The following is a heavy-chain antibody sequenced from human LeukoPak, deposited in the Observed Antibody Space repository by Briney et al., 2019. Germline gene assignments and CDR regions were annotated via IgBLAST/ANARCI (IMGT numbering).Heavy chain of an antibody. Sequence: PSETLSLTCAVSGGSISISNSNWWSWVRQPPGKGLEGIGEISHSGSTNYNPSLKSRVTISVDKSKNQFSLKLSSVTAADTAVYYCARDLHGGNSFTSDWYFDLWGRGTLVTISS. CDR2: ISHSGST. CDR1: GGSISISNSNW. D-gene: IGHD4-23*01. CDR3: ARDLHGGNSFTSDWYFDL. J-gene: IGHJ2*01. V-gene: IGHV4-4*02.